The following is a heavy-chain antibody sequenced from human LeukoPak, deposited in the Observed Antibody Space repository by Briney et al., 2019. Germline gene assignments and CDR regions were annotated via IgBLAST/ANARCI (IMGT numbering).Heavy chain of an antibody. Sequence: PGGSLRLSCAASGVTFSSYAMSWVRQAPGKGLEWVSAISGSGGSTYYADSAKGRFTISRETTKKTLYLQMNSLRAEDTAVYYCANEYDYGDYFDYWGQGTLVTVSS. CDR1: GVTFSSYA. J-gene: IGHJ4*02. CDR3: ANEYDYGDYFDY. CDR2: ISGSGGST. D-gene: IGHD4-17*01. V-gene: IGHV3-23*01.